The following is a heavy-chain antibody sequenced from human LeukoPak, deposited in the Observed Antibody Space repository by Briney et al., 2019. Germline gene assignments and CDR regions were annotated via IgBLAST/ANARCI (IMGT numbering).Heavy chain of an antibody. CDR3: ASLNPFSGRRNAFDI. J-gene: IGHJ3*02. CDR1: GGSFSGYY. D-gene: IGHD1-26*01. V-gene: IGHV4-34*01. Sequence: SETLSLTCAVHGGSFSGYYWSWIRQPPGQGLEWIGEVNHSGTARYNPSLESRDTISVDTSKSQSSLNVYFVTAADTAVYYCASLNPFSGRRNAFDIWGQGAMVTVSS. CDR2: VNHSGTA.